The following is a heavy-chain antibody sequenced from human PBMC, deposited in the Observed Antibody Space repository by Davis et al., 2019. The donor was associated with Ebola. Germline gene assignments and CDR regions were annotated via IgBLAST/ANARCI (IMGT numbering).Heavy chain of an antibody. D-gene: IGHD4-11*01. CDR1: GFTFSSFP. CDR2: ISGSGGST. J-gene: IGHJ4*02. CDR3: AVGHYSNPNG. Sequence: PGGSLRLSCAASGFTFSSFPLSWVRQAPGKGLEWVSGISGSGGSTYYADSVKGRFTISRDNSKNTLYLQMNSLRAEDTAVYYCAVGHYSNPNGWGQGILVTVSS. V-gene: IGHV3-23*01.